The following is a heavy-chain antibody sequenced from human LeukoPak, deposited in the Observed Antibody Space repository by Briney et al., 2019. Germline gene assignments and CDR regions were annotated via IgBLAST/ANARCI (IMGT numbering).Heavy chain of an antibody. D-gene: IGHD6-13*01. CDR2: IYSGGST. V-gene: IGHV3-53*01. CDR3: GGEGQQLVKDY. Sequence: PGGSLRLSCAASGFTVSSNYMSWVRQAPGKGLEWVSVIYSGGSTYYADSVKGRFTISRDNSKNTLYLQMNSLRAEDTAVYYCGGEGQQLVKDYWGQGTLVTVSS. J-gene: IGHJ4*02. CDR1: GFTVSSNY.